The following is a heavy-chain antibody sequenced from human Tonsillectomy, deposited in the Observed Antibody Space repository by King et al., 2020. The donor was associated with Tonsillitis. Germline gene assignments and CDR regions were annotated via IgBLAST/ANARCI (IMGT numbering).Heavy chain of an antibody. D-gene: IGHD3-3*01. J-gene: IGHJ6*03. V-gene: IGHV4-34*01. CDR3: ASAVFGVVIEHYYYYMDV. CDR2: INHSGST. CDR1: GGSFSDYY. Sequence: VQLQQWGAGLLKPSETLSLTCAVYGGSFSDYYWTWIRQPPGKGLEWIGEINHSGSTNYNTSLKSRVTISVDTSKNQFSLKLSSVTAADTAVYYCASAVFGVVIEHYYYYMDVWGKGTTVTVSS.